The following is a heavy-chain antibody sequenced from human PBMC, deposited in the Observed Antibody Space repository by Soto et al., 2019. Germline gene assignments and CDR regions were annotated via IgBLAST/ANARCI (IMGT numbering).Heavy chain of an antibody. CDR1: GGSVSSECHY. CDR2: IYYTGST. CDR3: ARDQYDFRSSSYYYDMEV. J-gene: IGHJ6*02. D-gene: IGHD3-3*01. V-gene: IGHV4-61*01. Sequence: QVQLQESGPGLVKPSETLSLTCTVSGGSVSSECHYWSWIRQTPGKGLEGIGYIYYTGSTNYNPSLKGRVTMSVDTSRDQVSLRLRSVTRADTAVYYCARDQYDFRSSSYYYDMEVWGQGTKVTVSS.